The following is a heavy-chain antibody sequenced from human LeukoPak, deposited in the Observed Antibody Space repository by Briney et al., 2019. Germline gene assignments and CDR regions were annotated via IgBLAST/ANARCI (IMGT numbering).Heavy chain of an antibody. CDR2: MNEYGSEI. CDR3: ARPRGCSSSRCNNFDY. V-gene: IGHV3-7*01. CDR1: GFSFSGFS. Sequence: SGGSLRLSCVASGFSFSGFSMSWVRQAPGKGLEWVAKMNEYGSEIFYVDSVKGRFTISRDNGKKSLYLQMNSLRAEDTAVYYCARPRGCSSSRCNNFDYWGQGTLVTVSS. D-gene: IGHD2-2*01. J-gene: IGHJ4*02.